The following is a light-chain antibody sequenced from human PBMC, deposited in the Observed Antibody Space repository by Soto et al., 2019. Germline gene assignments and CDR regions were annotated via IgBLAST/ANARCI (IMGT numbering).Light chain of an antibody. CDR3: QQYGSSPRT. V-gene: IGKV3-20*01. J-gene: IGKJ1*01. Sequence: EIVMTQSPATLSVSPGERATLSCRASQSVSSNLAWYQQKPGQAPRLLIYGASSRATGIPDRFSGSGSGTDFTLTISRLEPEDFAVYYCQQYGSSPRTVGQGTKVDIK. CDR1: QSVSSN. CDR2: GAS.